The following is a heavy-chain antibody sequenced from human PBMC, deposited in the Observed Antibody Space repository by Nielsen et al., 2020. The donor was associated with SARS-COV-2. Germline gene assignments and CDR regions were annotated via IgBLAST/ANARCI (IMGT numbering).Heavy chain of an antibody. J-gene: IGHJ4*02. CDR1: AYTFSSFW. D-gene: IGHD7-27*01. CDR3: ARGPRNWALDY. CDR2: IFPDDSDT. V-gene: IGHV5-51*01. Sequence: GESLKISCQGSAYTFSSFWIGWVRQIPWKGLELMGIIFPDDSDTRYNPSFQGQVIISADKSINTAYLQWSSLKASDGAMYYCARGPRNWALDYWGQGTLVTVSS.